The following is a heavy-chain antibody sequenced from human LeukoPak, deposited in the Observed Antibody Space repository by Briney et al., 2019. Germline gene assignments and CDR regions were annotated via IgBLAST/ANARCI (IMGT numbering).Heavy chain of an antibody. Sequence: SGTLSLTCTVFGGSISSYYWSWIRQPPGKGLEWIGYIYYSGSTTYNPSLKSRVTISIDTSKNQFSLKLSSVTAADTAFYYCARGRVGFGESNFDYWGQGTLVTVSS. J-gene: IGHJ4*02. D-gene: IGHD3-10*01. CDR2: IYYSGST. CDR3: ARGRVGFGESNFDY. CDR1: GGSISSYY. V-gene: IGHV4-59*01.